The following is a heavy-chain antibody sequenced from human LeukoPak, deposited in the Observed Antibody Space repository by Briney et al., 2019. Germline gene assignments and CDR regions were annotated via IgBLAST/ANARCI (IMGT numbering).Heavy chain of an antibody. CDR3: ARDNLRAYGSGSYYNEYYYMDV. Sequence: PGGSLRLSCAASGFTFSSYSMNWVRQAPGKGLEWVSSISSSSSYIYYADSVKGRFTISRDNAKNSLYLQMNSLRAEDTAVYYCARDNLRAYGSGSYYNEYYYMDVWGKGTTVTISS. J-gene: IGHJ6*03. CDR2: ISSSSSYI. D-gene: IGHD3-10*01. CDR1: GFTFSSYS. V-gene: IGHV3-21*01.